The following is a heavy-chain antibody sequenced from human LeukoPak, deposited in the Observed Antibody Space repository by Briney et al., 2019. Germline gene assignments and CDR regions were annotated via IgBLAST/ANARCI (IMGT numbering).Heavy chain of an antibody. Sequence: XMXWVRQXXXXGXEWXSVIYSGGSTYYADSVKGRFTISRDNSKNTLYLQMNSLRAEDTAVYYCARNGRDQWLASDYWGQGTLVTVSS. V-gene: IGHV3-53*01. D-gene: IGHD6-19*01. CDR2: IYSGGST. CDR3: ARNGRDQWLASDY. J-gene: IGHJ4*02. CDR1: X.